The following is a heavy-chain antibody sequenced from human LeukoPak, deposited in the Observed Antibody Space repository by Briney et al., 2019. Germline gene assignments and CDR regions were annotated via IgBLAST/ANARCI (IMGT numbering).Heavy chain of an antibody. J-gene: IGHJ4*02. D-gene: IGHD1-26*01. CDR1: GFTFDDYA. V-gene: IGHV3-9*01. Sequence: PSGGSLRLSCAASGFTFDDYAMHWVRQAPGEGLEWVSGIIRNSSSIGYPDSVKRRFLNSRDHAKSSLYLQMNSLRAEDTAVYYCARGGSYSVAPFDYWGQGTLVTVSS. CDR3: ARGGSYSVAPFDY. CDR2: IIRNSSSI.